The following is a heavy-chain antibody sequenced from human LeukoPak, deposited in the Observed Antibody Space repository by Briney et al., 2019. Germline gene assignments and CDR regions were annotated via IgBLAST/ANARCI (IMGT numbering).Heavy chain of an antibody. V-gene: IGHV3-30*02. D-gene: IGHD6-19*01. J-gene: IGHJ4*02. CDR1: GFTFSSYG. CDR3: ARDFGQWQLNGGYYFDY. CDR2: IRYDGSNK. Sequence: GGSLRLSCAASGFTFSSYGMHWVRQAPGKGLEWVAFIRYDGSNKYYADSVKGRFTISRDNSKNTLYLQMNSLRAEDTAVYYCARDFGQWQLNGGYYFDYWGQGNLVTVSS.